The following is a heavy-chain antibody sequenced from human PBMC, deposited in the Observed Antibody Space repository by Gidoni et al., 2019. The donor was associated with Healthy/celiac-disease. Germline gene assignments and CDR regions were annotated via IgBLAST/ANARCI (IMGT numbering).Heavy chain of an antibody. Sequence: QVQLQESGPGLVKPSETLSLTCTVPGGPVSSGSYYWSWIRQPPGKGLEWTGYISSSGSTNYNPSRKSRVTISVDTSKTQFSLKLSSVTAADTAVYYCARGMDLGYCSSTSCPDAFDIWGQGTMVTVSS. V-gene: IGHV4-61*01. CDR3: ARGMDLGYCSSTSCPDAFDI. D-gene: IGHD2-2*01. CDR2: ISSSGST. J-gene: IGHJ3*02. CDR1: GGPVSSGSYY.